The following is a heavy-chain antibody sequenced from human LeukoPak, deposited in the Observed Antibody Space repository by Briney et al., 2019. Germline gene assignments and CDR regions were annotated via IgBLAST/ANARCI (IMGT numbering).Heavy chain of an antibody. CDR3: ARGGVIDAFDF. CDR1: GYTFSGYY. CDR2: INPNSGDT. V-gene: IGHV1-2*02. J-gene: IGHJ3*01. D-gene: IGHD2-21*01. Sequence: GASVNVSCKASGYTFSGYYLHWVRQAPGQGLEWMGWINPNSGDTKSAQKFQGSVTMTRDTSISTAYMELSRLRSDDTAVFYCARGGVIDAFDFWGQGTMVTVSS.